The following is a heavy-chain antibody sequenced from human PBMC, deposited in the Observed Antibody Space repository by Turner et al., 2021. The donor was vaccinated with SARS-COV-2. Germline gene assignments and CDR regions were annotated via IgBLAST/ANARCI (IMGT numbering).Heavy chain of an antibody. Sequence: QLQLHESGPGLFMPSETLSLTCTVSGGSISSSSYYWGLIRQPPGKGLAWVGHIDYSGSTNNNPSLKSRDTISVNTAKNQFSLKLSYVNAADTAVYYSASSPPPKYDMLTGQPVYYYAMDVWGQGTTVTVSS. V-gene: IGHV4-39*01. J-gene: IGHJ6*02. D-gene: IGHD3-9*01. CDR3: ASSPPPKYDMLTGQPVYYYAMDV. CDR1: GGSISSSSYY. CDR2: IDYSGST.